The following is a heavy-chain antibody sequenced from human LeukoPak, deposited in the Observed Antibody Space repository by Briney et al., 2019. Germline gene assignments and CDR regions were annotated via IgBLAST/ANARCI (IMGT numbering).Heavy chain of an antibody. CDR1: GGSISNYY. V-gene: IGHV4-59*01. J-gene: IGHJ6*02. Sequence: SETLSLTCTVSGGSISNYYWSWIRQPPGRALEWIGYIYYTGTTKYNPSLKSRATISLDTSKNQFSLKLTSVTAADTALFFCARGYDIDVWGQGTTVTVSS. CDR3: ARGYDIDV. CDR2: IYYTGTT.